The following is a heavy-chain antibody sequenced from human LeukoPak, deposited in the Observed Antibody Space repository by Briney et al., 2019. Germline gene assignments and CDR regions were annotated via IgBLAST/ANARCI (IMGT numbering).Heavy chain of an antibody. D-gene: IGHD2-8*02. Sequence: GGSLRLSCTASGFTFASHDMNWVRQAPGRGLEWVSSTSSGSIYIYYADSVKGRFTISRDNAKNSLYLQMHSLRAEDTALYYCARDLVADYWGLGTLVTVSS. CDR2: TSSGSIYI. J-gene: IGHJ4*02. CDR1: GFTFASHD. CDR3: ARDLVADY. V-gene: IGHV3-21*01.